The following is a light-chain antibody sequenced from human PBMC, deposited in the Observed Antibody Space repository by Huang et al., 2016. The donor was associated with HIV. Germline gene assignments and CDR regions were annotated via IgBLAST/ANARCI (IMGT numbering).Light chain of an antibody. V-gene: IGKV3-15*01. Sequence: EIVMTQSPATVSVSPGERATLSGRASQNIDSSLAWYQQNPGQSPRLLIYGASTRATGSPVRFSGSGSGTDFTLTISSLQSEDFAIYYCQQYYNGPATFGQGTKVEIK. CDR2: GAS. CDR3: QQYYNGPAT. CDR1: QNIDSS. J-gene: IGKJ1*01.